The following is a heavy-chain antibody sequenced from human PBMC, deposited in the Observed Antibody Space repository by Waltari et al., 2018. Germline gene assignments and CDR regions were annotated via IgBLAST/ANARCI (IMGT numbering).Heavy chain of an antibody. CDR2: INHSGST. D-gene: IGHD3-3*01. CDR3: ARVYYDFWSGYSTGFDP. V-gene: IGHV4-34*01. J-gene: IGHJ5*02. Sequence: QVQLQQWGAGLLKPSETLSLTCAVYGGSFSGYYWSWIRQPPGKGLEWIGEINHSGSTNYNPSLKSRVTISVDTSKNQFSLKLSSVTAADTAVYYCARVYYDFWSGYSTGFDPWGQGTLVTVSS. CDR1: GGSFSGYY.